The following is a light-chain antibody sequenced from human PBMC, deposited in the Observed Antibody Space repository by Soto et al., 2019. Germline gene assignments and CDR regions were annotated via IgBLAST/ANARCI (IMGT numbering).Light chain of an antibody. CDR1: SSNIGAGYD. CDR3: QSYATGLSVLYV. Sequence: QSVLTQPPSVSGAPGRRVTISCTGSSSNIGAGYDVHWYQQLPGTAPKLLIYGNNNRPSGVPDRFSGSKSGTSASLAVTGLQAEYEADYYCQSYATGLSVLYVFGTGTKVTVL. J-gene: IGLJ1*01. CDR2: GNN. V-gene: IGLV1-40*01.